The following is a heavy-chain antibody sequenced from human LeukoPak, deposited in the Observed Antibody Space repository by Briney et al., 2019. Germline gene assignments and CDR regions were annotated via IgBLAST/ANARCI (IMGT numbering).Heavy chain of an antibody. CDR3: ARHGYLARGVIDY. CDR1: GGSTSSSSYY. D-gene: IGHD3-10*01. Sequence: SETLSLTCTVSGGSTSSSSYYWGWIRQPPGKGLEWIGSIYYSGSTYYNPSLKSRVTISVDTSKNQFSLKLSSVTAADTAVYYRARHGYLARGVIDYWGQGTLVTVSS. V-gene: IGHV4-39*01. J-gene: IGHJ4*02. CDR2: IYYSGST.